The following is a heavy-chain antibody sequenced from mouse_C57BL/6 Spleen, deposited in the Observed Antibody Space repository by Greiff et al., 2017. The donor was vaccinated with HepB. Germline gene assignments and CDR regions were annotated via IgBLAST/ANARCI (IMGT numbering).Heavy chain of an antibody. CDR1: GYTFTTYP. J-gene: IGHJ2*01. CDR3: ARSYYGSSYVPYCDY. CDR2: FHPYNDDT. V-gene: IGHV1-47*01. D-gene: IGHD1-1*01. Sequence: QVQLKQSGAELVKPGASVKMSCKASGYTFTTYPIEWMKQNHGKSLEWIGNFHPYNDDTKYNEKFKGKATLTVEKSSSTVYLELSRLTSDDSAVYYCARSYYGSSYVPYCDYWGQGTTLTVSS.